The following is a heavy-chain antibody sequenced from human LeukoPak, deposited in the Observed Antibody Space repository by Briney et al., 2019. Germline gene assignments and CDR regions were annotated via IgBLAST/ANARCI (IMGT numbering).Heavy chain of an antibody. CDR1: GFTFSSYS. V-gene: IGHV3-48*01. CDR3: AKFYLRGEHYYYGMDV. CDR2: ISSSSSTI. Sequence: GGSLRLSCAASGFTFSSYSMNWVRQAPGKGLGWVSYISSSSSTIYYADSVKGRFTISRDNSKNTLYLQMNSLRAEDTAVYYCAKFYLRGEHYYYGMDVWGQGTTVTVSS. D-gene: IGHD2/OR15-2a*01. J-gene: IGHJ6*02.